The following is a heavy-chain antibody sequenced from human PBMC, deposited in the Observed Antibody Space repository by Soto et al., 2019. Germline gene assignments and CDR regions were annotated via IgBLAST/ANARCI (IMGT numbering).Heavy chain of an antibody. Sequence: ASVKVSCKASGYTFTSYCISRVRQAPGQGLECMGWISAYNDNTNYAQKLQGRVTMTTDTSTSTAYMELRSLRSDDTAVYYCASGGNSPGDSYYGMDVWGQGTTVTVSS. V-gene: IGHV1-18*04. CDR3: ASGGNSPGDSYYGMDV. CDR1: GYTFTSYC. J-gene: IGHJ6*02. CDR2: ISAYNDNT. D-gene: IGHD2-21*02.